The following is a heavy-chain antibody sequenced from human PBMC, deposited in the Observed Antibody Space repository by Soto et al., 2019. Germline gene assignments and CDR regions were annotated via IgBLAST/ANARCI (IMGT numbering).Heavy chain of an antibody. V-gene: IGHV1-2*04. CDR3: ARQVVRFLGGMDV. D-gene: IGHD3-3*01. CDR1: GYTFTGYY. CDR2: INPNSGGT. Sequence: QVQLVQSGAEVKKPGASVKVSCKASGYTFTGYYMHWVRQAPGQGLEWMGWINPNSGGTNYAQKFQGWVTMNRETSISPANMELSRLRSDDTAVYYCARQVVRFLGGMDVWGQGTTVTVSS. J-gene: IGHJ6*02.